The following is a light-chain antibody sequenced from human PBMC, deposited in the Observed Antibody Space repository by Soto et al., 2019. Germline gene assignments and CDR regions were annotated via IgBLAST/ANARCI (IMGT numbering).Light chain of an antibody. V-gene: IGLV2-14*01. J-gene: IGLJ2*01. CDR2: DVS. CDR1: SSDVGGYNY. CDR3: SSYTSSSTNVV. Sequence: QCVLTQPASVSGSPGQSITISCTGTSSDVGGYNYVSWYQQHPGKAPKLMIYDVSNRPSGVSNRFSGSKSGNTASLTISGLQAEDEADYYCSSYTSSSTNVVFGGGTKVTVL.